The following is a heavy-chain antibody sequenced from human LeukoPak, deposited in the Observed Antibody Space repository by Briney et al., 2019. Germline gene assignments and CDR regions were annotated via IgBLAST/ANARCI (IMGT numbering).Heavy chain of an antibody. Sequence: SETLSLTCTVSGGSISSSSYYWGWIRQPPGKGLEWIGSIYYSGSTYYNPSLKSRVTISVDTSKNQFSLKLSSVTAADTAVYYCARAPYSSGWYVGWGQGTQVTVAS. J-gene: IGHJ4*02. CDR2: IYYSGST. V-gene: IGHV4-39*07. CDR1: GGSISSSSYY. CDR3: ARAPYSSGWYVG. D-gene: IGHD6-19*01.